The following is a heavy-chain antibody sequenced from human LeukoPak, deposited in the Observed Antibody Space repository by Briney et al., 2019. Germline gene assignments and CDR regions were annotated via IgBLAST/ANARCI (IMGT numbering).Heavy chain of an antibody. Sequence: GGSLRLSCAASGFTFINYVMTWVRQAPGKGLEWVANIKQDGSEAYYVDSVRGRFIVSRDNAKNSVFLQMNSLRAEDTAVYYCARDFAAAVGWGQGTLVIVSS. V-gene: IGHV3-7*01. CDR2: IKQDGSEA. CDR1: GFTFINYV. J-gene: IGHJ4*02. CDR3: ARDFAAAVG. D-gene: IGHD6-13*01.